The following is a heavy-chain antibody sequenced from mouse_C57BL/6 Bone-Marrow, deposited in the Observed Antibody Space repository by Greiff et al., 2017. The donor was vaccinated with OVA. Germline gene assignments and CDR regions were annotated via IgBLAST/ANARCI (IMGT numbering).Heavy chain of an antibody. CDR1: GFTFSSYA. J-gene: IGHJ3*01. Sequence: KLMESGGGLVKPGGSLKLSCAASGFTFSSYAMSWVRQTPEKRLEWVATISDGGSYTYYPDNVKGRFTISRDNAKNNLYLQMSHLKSEDTAMYYCASQGNYGTWFAYWGQGTLVTVSA. D-gene: IGHD2-1*01. V-gene: IGHV5-4*03. CDR2: ISDGGSYT. CDR3: ASQGNYGTWFAY.